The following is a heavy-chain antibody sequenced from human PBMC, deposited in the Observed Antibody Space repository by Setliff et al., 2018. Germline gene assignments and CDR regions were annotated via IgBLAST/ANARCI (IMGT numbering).Heavy chain of an antibody. CDR2: IYYSGST. CDR3: VRVPSYGSGSYYYYYYGMDV. CDR1: GGSISSRSYY. Sequence: SETLSLTCTVSGGSISSRSYYWGWIRQPPGKGLEWIGSIYYSGSTYYKPSLKSRVTISVDTSKNQFSLKLSSVTAADTAVYYCVRVPSYGSGSYYYYYYGMDVWGQRTTVTVSS. D-gene: IGHD3-10*01. V-gene: IGHV4-39*07. J-gene: IGHJ6*02.